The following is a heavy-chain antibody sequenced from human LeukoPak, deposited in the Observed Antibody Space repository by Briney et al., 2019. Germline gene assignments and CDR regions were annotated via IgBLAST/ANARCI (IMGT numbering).Heavy chain of an antibody. V-gene: IGHV3-48*02. Sequence: GGSLRLSCAVSGFTFSSCSMNWVRQAPGKGLEWVSYISSSSSTIYYADSVKGRFTISRDNAKNSLYLLMNSLRDEDSAVYYCARDPHIAAAGTIFDYWGQGTLVTVAS. CDR2: ISSSSSTI. D-gene: IGHD6-13*01. CDR1: GFTFSSCS. CDR3: ARDPHIAAAGTIFDY. J-gene: IGHJ4*02.